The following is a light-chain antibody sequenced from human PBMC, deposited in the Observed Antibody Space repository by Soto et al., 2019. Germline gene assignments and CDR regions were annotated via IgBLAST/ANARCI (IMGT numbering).Light chain of an antibody. CDR1: QSVSSN. V-gene: IGKV3-15*01. Sequence: EIVMTQSPATLSVSPGERVTLSCRASQSVSSNSLAWYQQKPGQAPRLLIHGATTRATGIPARFSGSGSGTEFTLTISSLQSEDFAVYYCQQYNNWPRTFGQGTKVDIK. J-gene: IGKJ1*01. CDR2: GAT. CDR3: QQYNNWPRT.